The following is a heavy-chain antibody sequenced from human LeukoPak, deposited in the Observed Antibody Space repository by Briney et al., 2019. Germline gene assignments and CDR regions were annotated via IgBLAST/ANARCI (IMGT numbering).Heavy chain of an antibody. J-gene: IGHJ4*02. V-gene: IGHV4-39*01. D-gene: IGHD3-22*01. CDR2: IYYSGST. CDR1: GGSISSSSYY. CDR3: TLNYDSSGYFGRTKADFDY. Sequence: SETLSLTCTVSGGSISSSSYYWGWIRQPPGKGLEWIGSIYYSGSTYYNPSLKSRVTISVDTSKNQFSLKLSSVTAADTAVYYCTLNYDSSGYFGRTKADFDYWGQGTLVTVSS.